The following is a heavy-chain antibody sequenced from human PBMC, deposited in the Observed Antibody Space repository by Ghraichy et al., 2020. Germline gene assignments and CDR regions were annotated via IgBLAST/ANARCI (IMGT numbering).Heavy chain of an antibody. CDR2: IYYSGST. CDR3: ARTSSIAALVFDY. V-gene: IGHV4-59*01. D-gene: IGHD6-6*01. Sequence: SETLSLTCTVSGGSISSYYWSWIRQPPGKGLEWIGYIYYSGSTNYNPSLKSRVTISVDTSKNQFSLKLSSVTAADTAVYYCARTSSIAALVFDYWGQGTLVTVSS. CDR1: GGSISSYY. J-gene: IGHJ4*02.